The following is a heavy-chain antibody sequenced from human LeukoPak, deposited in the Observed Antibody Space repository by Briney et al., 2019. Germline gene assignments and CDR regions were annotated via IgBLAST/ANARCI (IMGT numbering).Heavy chain of an antibody. CDR3: ARTRYGSGSYTFLDY. CDR2: IYYTGTT. J-gene: IGHJ4*02. Sequence: RTSETLSLTCTVSGGSISSYYWAWIRQPPGKGLEWIGSIYYTGTTYYNPSLKNRVTISVDTSKNQFSLKLSPVTAADTAVYYCARTRYGSGSYTFLDYWGQGTLVTVSS. V-gene: IGHV4-39*07. D-gene: IGHD3-10*01. CDR1: GGSISSYY.